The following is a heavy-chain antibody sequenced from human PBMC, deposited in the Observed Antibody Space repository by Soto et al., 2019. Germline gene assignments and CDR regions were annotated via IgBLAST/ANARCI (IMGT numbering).Heavy chain of an antibody. CDR3: ARTGMDI. V-gene: IGHV3-74*01. J-gene: IGHJ6*02. CDR1: GFTFSSYW. Sequence: EVQLVESGGGLVQPGGYLRLSCAASGFTFSSYWMHWVRQAPGKGLVWVSRRSGDGSSTSYADSVKGRFTISRDNAKHTLYLQMNGLRAEDTAVYYCARTGMDIWGQGTTVTVSS. CDR2: RSGDGSST.